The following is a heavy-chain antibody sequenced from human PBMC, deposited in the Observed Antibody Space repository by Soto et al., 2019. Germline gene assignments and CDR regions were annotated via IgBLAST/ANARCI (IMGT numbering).Heavy chain of an antibody. V-gene: IGHV3-73*01. J-gene: IGHJ4*02. Sequence: VGSLRLSCAASGFTFSGSALHWVRQASGKGLEWVGRIRNKANSYATAYAASVKGRFTISRDDSKNTAFLQMNSLKTEDTALYFCTTPAPEDIIRKWGPGTLLTVSS. CDR2: IRNKANSYAT. CDR3: TTPAPEDIIRK. CDR1: GFTFSGSA. D-gene: IGHD2-15*01.